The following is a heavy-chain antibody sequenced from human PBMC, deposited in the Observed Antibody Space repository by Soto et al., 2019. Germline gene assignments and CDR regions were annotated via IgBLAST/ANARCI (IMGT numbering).Heavy chain of an antibody. D-gene: IGHD3-10*01. CDR2: ISAYNGNT. Sequence: ASVKVSCKASGYTFTSYGISWVRQAPGQGLEWMGWISAYNGNTNYAQKLQGRVTMTTDTSTSTAYMELRSLRSDDTAVYYCARERYYYGSLGITFDPWGQGTLVTVSS. CDR1: GYTFTSYG. V-gene: IGHV1-18*01. J-gene: IGHJ5*02. CDR3: ARERYYYGSLGITFDP.